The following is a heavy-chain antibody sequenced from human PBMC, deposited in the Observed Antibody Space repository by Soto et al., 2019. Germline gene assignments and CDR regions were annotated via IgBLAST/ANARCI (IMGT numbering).Heavy chain of an antibody. CDR3: AREFTHYFDY. J-gene: IGHJ4*02. CDR1: GFTFSSYS. CDR2: ISSSSSTI. V-gene: IGHV3-48*01. Sequence: GESLKISCAASGFTFSSYSMNWVRQAPGKGLEWVSYISSSSSTIYYADSVKGRFTISRDNAKNSLYLQMNSLRAEDTAVYYCAREFTHYFDYWGQGTLVTVSS. D-gene: IGHD3-16*01.